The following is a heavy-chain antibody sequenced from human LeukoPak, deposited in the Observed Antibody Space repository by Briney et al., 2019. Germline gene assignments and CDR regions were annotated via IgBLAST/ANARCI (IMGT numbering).Heavy chain of an antibody. CDR2: ITATGDAT. CDR1: AFTFHSHA. Sequence: PGGSLRLSCAASAFTFHSHAMSWVRQTPGKGLEWVSGITATGDATLYADSVRGRFTISRDNAKNTLYLQMNSLRAEDTAVYYCARGGPQGDFDYWGQGTLVTVSS. CDR3: ARGGPQGDFDY. V-gene: IGHV3-23*01. J-gene: IGHJ4*02.